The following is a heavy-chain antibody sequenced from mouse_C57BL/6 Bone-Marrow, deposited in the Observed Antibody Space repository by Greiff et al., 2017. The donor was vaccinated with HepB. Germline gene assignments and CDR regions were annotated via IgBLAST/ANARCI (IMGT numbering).Heavy chain of an antibody. Sequence: QVQLKQPGAELVKPGASVKMSCKASGYTFTSYWITWVKQRPGQGLEWIGDIYPGSGSTNYNEKFKSKATLTVDTSSSTAYMQLSSLTSEDSAVYYCAPYYYGSSRGYWGQGTTLTVSS. V-gene: IGHV1-55*01. J-gene: IGHJ2*01. CDR3: APYYYGSSRGY. CDR2: IYPGSGST. CDR1: GYTFTSYW. D-gene: IGHD1-1*01.